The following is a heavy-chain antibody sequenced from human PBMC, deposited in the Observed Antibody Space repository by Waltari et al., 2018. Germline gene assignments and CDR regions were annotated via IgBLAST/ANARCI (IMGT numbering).Heavy chain of an antibody. CDR3: ARRFLWFGEYDY. CDR2: IYYSGST. D-gene: IGHD3-10*01. J-gene: IGHJ4*02. Sequence: QLQLQESGPGLVKPSETLSLTCTVSGGSISSSSYYWGWIRQPPGKGLEWIGSIYYSGSTYYNPSLKSRVTISVDTSKNQFSLKLSSVTAADTAVYYCARRFLWFGEYDYWGQGTLVTVSS. V-gene: IGHV4-39*01. CDR1: GGSISSSSYY.